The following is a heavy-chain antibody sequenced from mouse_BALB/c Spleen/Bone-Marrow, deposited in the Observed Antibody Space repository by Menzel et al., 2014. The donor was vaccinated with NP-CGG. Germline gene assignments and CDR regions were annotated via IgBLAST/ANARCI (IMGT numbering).Heavy chain of an antibody. Sequence: EVKLVESGGGLVQPGGSLRLSCATSGVTFTDYYMGWVRQPPGKALEWLGFIRNKANGHTTEYSASVKGRFTISRDNSQSILYLQMNTLRAEDSATYYCARDINDGYYWYFDVWGAGTTVTVSS. D-gene: IGHD2-3*01. CDR1: GVTFTDYY. J-gene: IGHJ1*01. CDR2: IRNKANGHTT. CDR3: ARDINDGYYWYFDV. V-gene: IGHV7-3*02.